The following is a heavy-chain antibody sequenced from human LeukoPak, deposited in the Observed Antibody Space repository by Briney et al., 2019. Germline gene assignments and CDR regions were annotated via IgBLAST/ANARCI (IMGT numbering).Heavy chain of an antibody. CDR3: AKDRTWSRSRWFWGVFSFET. V-gene: IGHV3-23*01. J-gene: IGHJ3*02. Sequence: GGSLRLSCATSGFTFSTYAMSWVRQAPGKGLEWVSGLSGDVGANTYCADSVKGRFTIARDNSKNTLFLRMDSLRAEDTAVYYCAKDRTWSRSRWFWGVFSFETWGQGTVVTVSS. CDR2: LSGDVGANT. D-gene: IGHD3-16*01. CDR1: GFTFSTYA.